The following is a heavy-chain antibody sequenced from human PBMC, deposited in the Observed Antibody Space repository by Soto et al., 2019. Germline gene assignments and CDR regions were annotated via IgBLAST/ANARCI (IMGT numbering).Heavy chain of an antibody. D-gene: IGHD6-13*01. J-gene: IGHJ3*02. CDR2: ISSSGDRT. V-gene: IGHV3-23*01. CDR3: AKVGFWGIAVAGSLFNAFDM. CDR1: GFTSSDYA. Sequence: QTGRCMRLSCATSGFTSSDYAMTWVRQAPGKGLEWVSGISSSGDRTEYAEPVKGRFTIARDNSKNKLFMKMNGLRVEDRAVYFCAKVGFWGIAVAGSLFNAFDMWGQGTMVTVSS.